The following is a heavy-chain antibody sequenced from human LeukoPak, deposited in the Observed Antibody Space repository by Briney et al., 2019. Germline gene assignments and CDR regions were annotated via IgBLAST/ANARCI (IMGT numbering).Heavy chain of an antibody. J-gene: IGHJ3*02. D-gene: IGHD2-2*02. CDR3: ARLYTTFRAFDI. Sequence: SETLSLTCTVSGGSISTYYWSWIRQPPGTGLEWLGYIYHSGSTKYNPSLKSRVTISVDTPKNQFSLKLGSVTAADTAVYYCARLYTTFRAFDIWGQGTMVTVSS. CDR1: GGSISTYY. V-gene: IGHV4-59*12. CDR2: IYHSGST.